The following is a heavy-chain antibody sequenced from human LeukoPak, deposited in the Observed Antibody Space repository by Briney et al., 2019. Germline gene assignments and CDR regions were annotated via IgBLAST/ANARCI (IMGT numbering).Heavy chain of an antibody. J-gene: IGHJ4*02. D-gene: IGHD5-18*01. CDR3: ARGGIQLWFLVDY. CDR1: GYTFTGYF. V-gene: IGHV1-2*02. Sequence: ASVKVSFKASGYTFTGYFMHWVRQASGQGLEWMGWINPNSSGTNYAQKFQGRVTMTRDTSISTAYMELSRLRSDDTAVYYCARGGIQLWFLVDYWGQGTLVTVSS. CDR2: INPNSSGT.